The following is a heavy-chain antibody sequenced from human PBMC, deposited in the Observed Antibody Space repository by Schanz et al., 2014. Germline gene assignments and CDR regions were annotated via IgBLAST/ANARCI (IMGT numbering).Heavy chain of an antibody. Sequence: VQLVESGGGVVQPGRSLRLSCAASGFTFSNHGMHWVRQSPGKGLEWVSRMIGSGSSVFYADSVKGRFTISRDNSKNTLYLQMNSLRAGDTAFYHCARGSSASLSRVWFDLWGQGTLVTVSS. CDR1: GFTFSNHG. CDR3: ARGSSASLSRVWFDL. D-gene: IGHD6-6*01. J-gene: IGHJ5*02. V-gene: IGHV3-NL1*01. CDR2: MIGSGSSV.